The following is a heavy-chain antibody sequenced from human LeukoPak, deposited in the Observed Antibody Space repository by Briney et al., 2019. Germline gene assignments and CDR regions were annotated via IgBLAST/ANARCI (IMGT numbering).Heavy chain of an antibody. CDR1: GGTFSGYY. J-gene: IGHJ4*02. V-gene: IGHV4-34*01. CDR3: ARARRYCSSTSCPDFDY. D-gene: IGHD2-2*01. CDR2: INHSGST. Sequence: PSETLSLTCAVYGGTFSGYYWSWIRQPPGKGLEWIGEINHSGSTNYNPSLKSRVTISVDTTKNQFSLKLSSVTAADTAVYYCARARRYCSSTSCPDFDYWGQGTLVTVSS.